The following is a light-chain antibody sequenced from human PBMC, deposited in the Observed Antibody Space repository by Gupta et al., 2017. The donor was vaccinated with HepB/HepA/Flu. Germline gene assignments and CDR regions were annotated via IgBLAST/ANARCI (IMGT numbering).Light chain of an antibody. CDR1: RSNIGTFYD. Sequence: QSVLTQPPSVSAAPGQRVTIPCTGSRSNIGTFYDVHWYPQLPGTAPKLLIYENTTRPSGVPDRFSGSKSGTSASLAITGLQAEDEADYYCQSYDSILSAVVFGGGTKLTVL. V-gene: IGLV1-40*01. CDR2: ENT. J-gene: IGLJ2*01. CDR3: QSYDSILSAVV.